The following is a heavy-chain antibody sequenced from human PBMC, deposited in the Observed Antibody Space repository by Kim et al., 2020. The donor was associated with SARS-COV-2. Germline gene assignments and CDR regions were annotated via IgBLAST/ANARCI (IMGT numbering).Heavy chain of an antibody. V-gene: IGHV1-18*01. CDR3: ARDSGRYGSGSYRFPMDV. CDR1: GYTFTSYG. D-gene: IGHD3-10*01. CDR2: ISAYNGNT. Sequence: ASVKVSCKASGYTFTSYGISWVRQAPGQGLEWMGWISAYNGNTNYAQKLQGRVTMTTDTSTSTAYMELRSLRSDDTAVYYCARDSGRYGSGSYRFPMDVWGQGTTVTVSS. J-gene: IGHJ6*02.